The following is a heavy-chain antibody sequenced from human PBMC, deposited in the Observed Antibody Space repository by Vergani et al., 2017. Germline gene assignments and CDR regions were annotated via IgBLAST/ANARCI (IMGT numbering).Heavy chain of an antibody. D-gene: IGHD3-22*01. J-gene: IGHJ4*02. CDR3: ARMGGYDEGDAFRIGYFDS. CDR2: IYYSGST. Sequence: QVQLQESGPGLVKPSETLSLTCTVSGGSISSYYWRWIWQPPGKGLEWIGFIYYSGSTNYNPSLKSRLTISVDSSKNQVFLKLSSVTAADTAVYYCARMGGYDEGDAFRIGYFDSWGPGILVTVSS. CDR1: GGSISSYY. V-gene: IGHV4-59*01.